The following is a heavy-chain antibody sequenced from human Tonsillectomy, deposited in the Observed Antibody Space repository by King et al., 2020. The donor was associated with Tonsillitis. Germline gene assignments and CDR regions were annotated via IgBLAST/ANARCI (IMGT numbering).Heavy chain of an antibody. V-gene: IGHV4-61*01. D-gene: IGHD3-10*01. J-gene: IGHJ5*02. Sequence: QMQLQESGPGLVKPSETLSLTCTVSGGSVSSGSYYWSWIRQPPGKGLEWIGDIYYSGSTNYNPSLKSRVTISVDTSKNQFSLKLSSVTAADTAVYYCAGSGSFDPWGQGTLVTVSS. CDR1: GGSVSSGSYY. CDR2: IYYSGST. CDR3: AGSGSFDP.